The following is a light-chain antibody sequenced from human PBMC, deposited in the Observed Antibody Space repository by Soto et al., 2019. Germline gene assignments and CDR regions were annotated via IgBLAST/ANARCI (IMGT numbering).Light chain of an antibody. CDR2: EVS. CDR1: SSDFGTYNY. J-gene: IGLJ1*01. Sequence: SALTQPPSASGSPGQSVTISCSGTSSDFGTYNYVSWYQQHPGKAPKLIIYEVSERPSGVPDRFSGSKSGDTASLTVSGLQAEDEADYYCSSYAGYNYVFGAGTKVTV. CDR3: SSYAGYNYV. V-gene: IGLV2-8*01.